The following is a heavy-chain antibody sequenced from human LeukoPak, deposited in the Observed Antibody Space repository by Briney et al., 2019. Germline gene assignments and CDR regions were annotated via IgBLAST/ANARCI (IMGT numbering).Heavy chain of an antibody. V-gene: IGHV5-51*01. Sequence: GESLKISCKGSGYSFTSYWIGWVRPMPGKGLEWMGIIYPGDSDTRYSPSFQGQVTISADKSISTAYLQWSSLKASDTAMYYCARRVSYYYDSSGYRTGAFDIWGQGTMVTVSS. CDR3: ARRVSYYYDSSGYRTGAFDI. J-gene: IGHJ3*02. CDR2: IYPGDSDT. D-gene: IGHD3-22*01. CDR1: GYSFTSYW.